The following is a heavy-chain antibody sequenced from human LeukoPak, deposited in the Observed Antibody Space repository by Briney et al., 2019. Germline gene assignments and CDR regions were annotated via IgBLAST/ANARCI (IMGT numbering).Heavy chain of an antibody. D-gene: IGHD6-19*01. V-gene: IGHV3-74*01. Sequence: PGGSLRLSCAASGFTFSSYWMHWVRQAPGKGLVWVSRINSGGSSTNYADSVKGRFTISRDNAQNTLYLQMNSLRAEDTAVYYCARSYSSGWYLVDYWGQGTLVTVSS. CDR1: GFTFSSYW. CDR2: INSGGSST. J-gene: IGHJ4*02. CDR3: ARSYSSGWYLVDY.